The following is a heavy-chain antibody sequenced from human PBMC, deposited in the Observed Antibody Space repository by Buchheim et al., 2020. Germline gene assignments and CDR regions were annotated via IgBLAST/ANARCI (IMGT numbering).Heavy chain of an antibody. CDR1: EGTFSSYA. CDR2: IIPIFGTA. Sequence: QVQLVQSGAEVKKPGSSVKVSCKASEGTFSSYAISWVRQAPGQGLEWMGGIIPIFGTANYAQKFQGRVTITADESTSTAYMELSSLRSEDTAVYYCARGPVWGYCSSTSCYLLDYWGQGTL. D-gene: IGHD2-2*01. J-gene: IGHJ4*02. CDR3: ARGPVWGYCSSTSCYLLDY. V-gene: IGHV1-69*01.